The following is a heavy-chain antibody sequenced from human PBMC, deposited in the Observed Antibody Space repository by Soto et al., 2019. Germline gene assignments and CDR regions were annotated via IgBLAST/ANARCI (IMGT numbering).Heavy chain of an antibody. V-gene: IGHV1-2*02. CDR1: GYTFTGYY. CDR3: ARELEQLVVRNVLGYYYYGMDV. CDR2: INPNSGGT. Sequence: ASVKVSCKASGYTFTGYYMHWVRQAPGQGLEWMGWINPNSGGTNYAQKFQGRVTMTRDTSISTAYMELSRLRSDDTAVYYCARELEQLVVRNVLGYYYYGMDVWGQGTTVTVSS. J-gene: IGHJ6*02. D-gene: IGHD6-6*01.